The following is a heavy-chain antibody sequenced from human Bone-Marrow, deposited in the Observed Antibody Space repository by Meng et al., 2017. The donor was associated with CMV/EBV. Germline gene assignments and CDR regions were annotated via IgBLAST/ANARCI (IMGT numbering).Heavy chain of an antibody. CDR1: GFTFSSYA. J-gene: IGHJ4*02. D-gene: IGHD1-14*01. V-gene: IGHV3-23*01. CDR2: VSGNGAGT. Sequence: GGSLRLSCAASGFTFSSYAVTWVRHAPGKGLERVSTVSGNGAGTFYADSVKGRFTVSRDNSKNTVYLQMNSLRADDTAVYYCAKPERFDYWGQGTLVTVSS. CDR3: AKPERFDY.